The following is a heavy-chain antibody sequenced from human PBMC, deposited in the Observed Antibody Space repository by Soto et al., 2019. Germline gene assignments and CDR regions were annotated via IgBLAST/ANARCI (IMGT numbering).Heavy chain of an antibody. J-gene: IGHJ4*02. CDR3: ARVGSPGYCSGGFCPPLDY. Sequence: EVQLVESGGGLVKPGGSLRLSCAASGFTFSTSTMNWVRQAPGQGLEWLSSISSTSTYTYYAASVRGRFTISRDNAKNSLYLQMTSLTAEDTAVYYCARVGSPGYCSGGFCPPLDYWGQGTLVTVSS. CDR1: GFTFSTST. CDR2: ISSTSTYT. V-gene: IGHV3-21*02. D-gene: IGHD2-15*01.